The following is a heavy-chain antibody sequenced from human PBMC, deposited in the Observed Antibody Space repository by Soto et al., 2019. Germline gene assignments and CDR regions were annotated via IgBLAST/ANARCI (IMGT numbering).Heavy chain of an antibody. CDR1: GGSISSGGYY. Sequence: QVQLQESGPGLVKPSQTLSLTCTVSGGSISSGGYYWSWIRQHPGKGLEYIGYIHNSRTTYYNPSLQSRVTISMDTSKNHFSLKLSSVTAADTAVYYCARDRRDWFDPWGQGTLVTVSS. CDR3: ARDRRDWFDP. J-gene: IGHJ5*02. CDR2: IHNSRTT. V-gene: IGHV4-31*03.